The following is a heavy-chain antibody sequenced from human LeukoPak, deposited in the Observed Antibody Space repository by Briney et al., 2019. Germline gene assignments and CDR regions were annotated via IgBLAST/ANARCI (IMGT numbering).Heavy chain of an antibody. D-gene: IGHD2-2*02. V-gene: IGHV4-38-2*01. CDR3: ARQTAEDCSSTSCYIRNWFDP. J-gene: IGHJ5*02. Sequence: KPSETLSLTCAVSGYSISSGYYWGWIRQPPGKGLEWIGNIYHSGSTYYNPSLKSRVTISVDTSKNQFSLKLSSVTAADTAVYYCARQTAEDCSSTSCYIRNWFDPWGQGTLVTVSS. CDR1: GYSISSGYY. CDR2: IYHSGST.